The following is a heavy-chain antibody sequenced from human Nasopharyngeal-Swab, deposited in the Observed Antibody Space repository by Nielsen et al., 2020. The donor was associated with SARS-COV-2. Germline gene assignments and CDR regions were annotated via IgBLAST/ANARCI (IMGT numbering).Heavy chain of an antibody. CDR1: GYTFTGYY. CDR2: INPNSGGT. D-gene: IGHD7-27*01. Sequence: ASVKVSCKASGYTFTGYYMHWVRQAPGQGLEWMGWINPNSGGTNYAQKFQGRVTMTRDTSISTAYMELSRLGSDDTAVYYCARDDLTAYDAFDIWGQGTMVTVSS. J-gene: IGHJ3*02. CDR3: ARDDLTAYDAFDI. V-gene: IGHV1-2*02.